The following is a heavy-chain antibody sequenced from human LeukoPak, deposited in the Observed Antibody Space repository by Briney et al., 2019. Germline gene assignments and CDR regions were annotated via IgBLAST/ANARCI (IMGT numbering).Heavy chain of an antibody. CDR1: GFTVSSNY. J-gene: IGHJ3*02. CDR3: ARDQSSGWSSGAFDI. Sequence: PGGSLRLSCAASGFTVSSNYMSWVRQAPGKGLEWVSVIYSGGSTYYADSVKGRFTISRDNAKNSLYLQMNSLRAEDTAVYYCARDQSSGWSSGAFDIWGQGTMVTVSS. V-gene: IGHV3-53*01. D-gene: IGHD6-19*01. CDR2: IYSGGST.